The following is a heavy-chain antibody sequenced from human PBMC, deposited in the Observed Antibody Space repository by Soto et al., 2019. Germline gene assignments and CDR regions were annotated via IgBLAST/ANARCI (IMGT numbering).Heavy chain of an antibody. CDR2: MNPDSGHA. CDR3: AADRVVVVPAAFYGMDV. CDR1: GYTFTNSD. J-gene: IGHJ6*02. V-gene: IGHV1-8*01. Sequence: ASVKVSCKASGYTFTNSDINWVRQAPGRGLEWMGWMNPDSGHAAYAQKFQGRVTLTTSTSTSTVYMELSSLRSEDTAVYYRAADRVVVVPAAFYGMDVWGQGTTLTVSS. D-gene: IGHD2-2*01.